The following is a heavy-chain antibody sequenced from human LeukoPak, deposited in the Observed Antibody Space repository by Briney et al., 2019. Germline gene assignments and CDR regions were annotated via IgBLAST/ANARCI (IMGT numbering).Heavy chain of an antibody. CDR3: ARGPYYDTSGYKYYYMDV. V-gene: IGHV1-8*01. CDR1: GNTFTNND. CDR2: MNPNTGDT. Sequence: ASVKVSCKASGNTFTNNDINWVRQAPGQGLEWMGWMNPNTGDTGYAQRLQGRVTMTRDTSISTAYMELSSLKSEDTAVYYCARGPYYDTSGYKYYYMDVWGKGTTVTISS. D-gene: IGHD3-22*01. J-gene: IGHJ6*03.